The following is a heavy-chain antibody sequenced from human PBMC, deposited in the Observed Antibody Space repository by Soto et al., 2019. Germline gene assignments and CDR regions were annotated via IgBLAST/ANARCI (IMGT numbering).Heavy chain of an antibody. Sequence: GASVKVSCKASGFTFTSYAVQWVRQARGQRLGWIGWIVVGSGNTNYAQKFQERVTITRDMSTSTAYMELRSLRSEDTAVYYCAADLGIAAAGTGFDPWGQGTLVTVSS. J-gene: IGHJ5*02. CDR3: AADLGIAAAGTGFDP. CDR1: GFTFTSYA. V-gene: IGHV1-58*01. D-gene: IGHD6-13*01. CDR2: IVVGSGNT.